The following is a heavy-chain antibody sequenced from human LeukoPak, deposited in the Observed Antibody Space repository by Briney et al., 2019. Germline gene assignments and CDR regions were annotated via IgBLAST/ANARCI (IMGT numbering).Heavy chain of an antibody. D-gene: IGHD3-22*01. V-gene: IGHV3-48*01. CDR2: ISSSSSTI. Sequence: GGSLRPSCAASGFTFSTYSMNWVRQAPGKGLEWVSYISSSSSTIYYADSVKGRFTISRDNAKNSLYLQMNSLRAEDTAVYYCARGSTYYDSSGQVPFDYWGQGTLVTVSS. CDR3: ARGSTYYDSSGQVPFDY. J-gene: IGHJ4*02. CDR1: GFTFSTYS.